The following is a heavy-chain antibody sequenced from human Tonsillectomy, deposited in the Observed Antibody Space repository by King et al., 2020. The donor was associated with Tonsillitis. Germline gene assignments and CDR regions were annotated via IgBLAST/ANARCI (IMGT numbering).Heavy chain of an antibody. CDR3: ALVVNYYYYYMDV. J-gene: IGHJ6*03. D-gene: IGHD2-15*01. V-gene: IGHV1-69*11. CDR2: IIPILVTA. CDR1: GRTFSSYA. Sequence: QLVQSGAEVKKPGSSVKVSCKTSGRTFSSYAITWVRQAPGQGLEWMGGIIPILVTANYAQKFQDRVTITADESTTTAYMELSSLRSEDTAVYYCALVVNYYYYYMDVWGKGTTVTVSS.